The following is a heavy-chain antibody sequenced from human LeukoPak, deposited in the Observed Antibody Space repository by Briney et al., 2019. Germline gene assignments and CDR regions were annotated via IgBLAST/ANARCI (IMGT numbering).Heavy chain of an antibody. Sequence: SVKVSCKASGYTFSSYVINWARQAPGQGLEWMGGIIPIFGTANYAQKFQGRVTITADKSTSTAYMELSSLRSEDTAVYYCAMGVGAPEDLAVAADFDYWGQGTLVTVSS. J-gene: IGHJ4*02. CDR3: AMGVGAPEDLAVAADFDY. CDR2: IIPIFGTA. D-gene: IGHD6-19*01. V-gene: IGHV1-69*06. CDR1: GYTFSSYV.